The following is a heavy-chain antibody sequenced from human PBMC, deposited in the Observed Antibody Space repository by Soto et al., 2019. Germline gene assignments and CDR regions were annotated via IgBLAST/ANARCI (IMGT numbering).Heavy chain of an antibody. D-gene: IGHD1-1*01. CDR2: IYATGTT. CDR1: GASISGFY. J-gene: IGHJ5*02. Sequence: LSLTCTVSGASISGFYWSWIRKSAGKGLEWIGRIYATGTTDYNPSLKGRVMMSVDTSKKQFSLKLRSVTAADTAVYYCVRDGTKTLRDWFDPWGQGISVTVSS. CDR3: VRDGTKTLRDWFDP. V-gene: IGHV4-4*07.